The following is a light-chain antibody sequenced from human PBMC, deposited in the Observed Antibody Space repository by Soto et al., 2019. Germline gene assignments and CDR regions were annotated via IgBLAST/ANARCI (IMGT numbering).Light chain of an antibody. V-gene: IGLV2-14*01. CDR3: SSYTTSGVV. CDR2: DVS. Sequence: QSALTQPASVSGSPGQSITISCIGTSSDVGGSKYVSWYQQHPGKAPKLMIYDVSNRPSGVSNRFSGSKSGNTASLTISGLQAEDEADYYCSSYTTSGVVFGGGTKVTVL. J-gene: IGLJ2*01. CDR1: SSDVGGSKY.